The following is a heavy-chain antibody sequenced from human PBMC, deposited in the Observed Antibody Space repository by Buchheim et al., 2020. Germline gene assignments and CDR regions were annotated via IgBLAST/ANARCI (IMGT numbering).Heavy chain of an antibody. CDR2: IIPILGIA. V-gene: IGHV1-69*04. J-gene: IGHJ4*02. D-gene: IGHD3-22*01. Sequence: QVQLVQSGAEVKKPGSSVKVSCKASGGTFSSYAISWVRQAPGQGLEWMGRIIPILGIANYAQKFQGRVTITADKSTSTAYMELSSLRSEDTAVYYCALEKGRWNYYDSSGYSLDYFDYWGQGTL. CDR1: GGTFSSYA. CDR3: ALEKGRWNYYDSSGYSLDYFDY.